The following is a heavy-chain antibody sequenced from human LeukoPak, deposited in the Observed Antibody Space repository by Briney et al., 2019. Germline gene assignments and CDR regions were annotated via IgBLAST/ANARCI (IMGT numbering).Heavy chain of an antibody. CDR3: ARGPEGYYGSGSYYYFDY. Sequence: GGSLRLSCAASGFTFSSYWMIWVRQAPGKWLEWVSNIKQDGSAKYYVDSVKGRFTVSRDNAKNALYLQMNSLRAEDAAVYYCARGPEGYYGSGSYYYFDYWGQGTLVTVSS. J-gene: IGHJ4*02. D-gene: IGHD3-10*01. CDR1: GFTFSSYW. V-gene: IGHV3-7*01. CDR2: IKQDGSAK.